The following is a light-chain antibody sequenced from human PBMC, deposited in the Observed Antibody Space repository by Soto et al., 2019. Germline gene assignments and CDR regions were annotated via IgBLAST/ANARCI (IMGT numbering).Light chain of an antibody. CDR2: AAS. V-gene: IGKV1-39*01. CDR3: QQSYSTPLT. Sequence: DIQMTQSPSSLSASVGDRVTITCRASQSISSYLNWYQQKPGKAPKLLIYAASSLQSGVPSRFSGSRSGTDFTLTISSLQPEDVATYYCQQSYSTPLTFGGGTKVEIK. J-gene: IGKJ4*01. CDR1: QSISSY.